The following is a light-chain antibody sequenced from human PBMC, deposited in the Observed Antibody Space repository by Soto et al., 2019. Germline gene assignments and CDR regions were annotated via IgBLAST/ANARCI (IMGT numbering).Light chain of an antibody. V-gene: IGKV1-39*01. Sequence: DIQMTQSPSSLSASVGDRVTITCRASQSISNYLNWYQQKPGKAPKVLIYATSNLQSGDPSRFSGSGSGTDYTLTISSLQPEDFATYYCQQSYSTPPTFGQGTKVDIK. CDR3: QQSYSTPPT. CDR2: ATS. J-gene: IGKJ1*01. CDR1: QSISNY.